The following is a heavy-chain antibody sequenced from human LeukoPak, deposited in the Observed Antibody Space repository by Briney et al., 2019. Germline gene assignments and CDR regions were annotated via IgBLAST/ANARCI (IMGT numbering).Heavy chain of an antibody. V-gene: IGHV4-59*01. Sequence: SETLSLTCTVSGGSISSYYWSWIRQPPGKGLEWMGYIYYSGSTNYNPSLKSRVTISVDTSKNQFSLKLSSVTAADTAVYYCARAVTYYYDSSGYTFDYWGQGTLVTVSS. CDR3: ARAVTYYYDSSGYTFDY. CDR1: GGSISSYY. CDR2: IYYSGST. J-gene: IGHJ4*02. D-gene: IGHD3-22*01.